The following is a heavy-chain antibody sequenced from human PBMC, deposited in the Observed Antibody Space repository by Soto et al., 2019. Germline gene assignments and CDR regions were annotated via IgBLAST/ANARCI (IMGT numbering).Heavy chain of an antibody. J-gene: IGHJ6*03. CDR1: GVPCSNYA. CDR2: ISSNGVVT. CDR3: ARREQSDYYYMDV. V-gene: IGHV3-64*01. D-gene: IGHD6-19*01. Sequence: EVQLVESGGGLVQPGGSLRLSCAASGVPCSNYAMDWVRQAPGKLLEYVSGISSNGVVTYYANSVQDRFTISRDNSKNTLYLQMGCLRAEDMAVYYCARREQSDYYYMDVGGKGPSVTVSS.